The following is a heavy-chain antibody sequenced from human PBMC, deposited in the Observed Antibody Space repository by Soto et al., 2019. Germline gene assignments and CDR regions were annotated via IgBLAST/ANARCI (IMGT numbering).Heavy chain of an antibody. J-gene: IGHJ4*02. CDR3: AKASVWYPYFDS. V-gene: IGHV3-23*01. Sequence: GGSLRLSCAASEFGFDHYAMSWVRQAPGKGLEWVSSITFTGVSTYYADSVKGRFTISRDNSKDTLYLQMNSLRAEDMAIYYCAKASVWYPYFDSWGQGTLVTVSS. CDR1: EFGFDHYA. D-gene: IGHD6-13*01. CDR2: ITFTGVST.